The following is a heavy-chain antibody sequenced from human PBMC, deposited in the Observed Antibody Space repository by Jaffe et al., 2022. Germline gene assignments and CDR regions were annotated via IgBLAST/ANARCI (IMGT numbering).Heavy chain of an antibody. D-gene: IGHD5-12*01. CDR1: GFTFSSYG. CDR3: AKSPGRLRPADY. V-gene: IGHV3-30*02. CDR2: IRYDGSNK. Sequence: QVQLVESGGGVVQPGGSLRLSCAASGFTFSSYGMHWVRQAPGKGLEWVAFIRYDGSNKYYADSVKGRFTISRDNSKNTLYLQMNSLRAEDTAVYYCAKSPGRLRPADYWGQGTLVTVSS. J-gene: IGHJ4*02.